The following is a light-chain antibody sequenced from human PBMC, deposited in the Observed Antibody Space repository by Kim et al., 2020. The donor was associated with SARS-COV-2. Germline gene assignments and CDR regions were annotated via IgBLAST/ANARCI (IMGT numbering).Light chain of an antibody. CDR1: QDIRRW. J-gene: IGKJ4*01. CDR2: DAS. CDR3: VQALSFPVT. Sequence: DIQMTQSPSSVSASLGDRVIITCRASQDIRRWLAWYQQKAGKGPNLLIHDASSLQSGVPSSFSGSGSGTDFTLTISSLQPEYFATYYYVQALSFPVTFGEGTKVDIK. V-gene: IGKV1-12*01.